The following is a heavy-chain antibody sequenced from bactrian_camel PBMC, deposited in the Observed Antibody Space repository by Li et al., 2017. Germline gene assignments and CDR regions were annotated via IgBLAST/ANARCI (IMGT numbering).Heavy chain of an antibody. J-gene: IGHJ4*01. Sequence: VQLVESGGGLVQPGGSLRLSCASSGFTFSSYDVRWVRQAPGKGLEWVSTIHSGGGSTYYADSVKGRFTISRDNAKNTVFLQMNSLKPEDMAVYYCVSSLMSTAYWGQGTQVTVS. CDR2: IHSGGGST. CDR3: VSSLMSTAY. V-gene: IGHV3S40*01. D-gene: IGHD3*01. CDR1: GFTFSSYD.